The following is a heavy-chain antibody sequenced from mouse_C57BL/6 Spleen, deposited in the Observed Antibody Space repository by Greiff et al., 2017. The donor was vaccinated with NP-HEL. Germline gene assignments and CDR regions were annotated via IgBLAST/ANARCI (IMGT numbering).Heavy chain of an antibody. CDR3: VRRGNWEDFDY. Sequence: QVQLKQPGAELVMPGASVKLSCKASGYTFTSYWMHWVKQRPGQGLEWIGEIDPSDSYTNYNQKFKGKSTLTVDKSSSPAYMQLSSLTSEDSAVYYCVRRGNWEDFDYWGQGTTLTVSS. CDR1: GYTFTSYW. D-gene: IGHD4-1*02. CDR2: IDPSDSYT. J-gene: IGHJ2*01. V-gene: IGHV1-69*01.